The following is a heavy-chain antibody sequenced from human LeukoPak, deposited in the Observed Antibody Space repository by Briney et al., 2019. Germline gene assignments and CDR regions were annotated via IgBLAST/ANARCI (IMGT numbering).Heavy chain of an antibody. J-gene: IGHJ4*02. D-gene: IGHD5-18*01. CDR3: ARDTTFDY. V-gene: IGHV5-51*01. Sequence: GESLKISCQGSGYMFTTYWIAWVRQMPGKGLEWMGIVYPGNSDTTYSPSFQGQVTISADKSLNTAYLQWSSLEASDTAMYYCARDTTFDYWGQGTLVTVSS. CDR2: VYPGNSDT. CDR1: GYMFTTYW.